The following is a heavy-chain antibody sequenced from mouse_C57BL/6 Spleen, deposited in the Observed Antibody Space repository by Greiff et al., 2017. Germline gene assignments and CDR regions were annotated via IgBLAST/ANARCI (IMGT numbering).Heavy chain of an antibody. Sequence: EVQVVESEGGLVQPGSSMKLSCTASGFTFSDYYMAWVRQVPEKGLEWVANINYDGSSTYYLDSLKSRFIISRDHAENILYLQMSSLKSEDTAAYYGARGGGNYVDYAMDYWGQGTSVTVSS. V-gene: IGHV5-16*01. CDR1: GFTFSDYY. CDR2: INYDGSST. CDR3: ARGGGNYVDYAMDY. D-gene: IGHD2-1*01. J-gene: IGHJ4*01.